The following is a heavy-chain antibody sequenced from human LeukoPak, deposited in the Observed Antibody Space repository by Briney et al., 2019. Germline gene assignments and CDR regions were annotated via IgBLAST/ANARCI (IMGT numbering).Heavy chain of an antibody. CDR2: IYHSGST. CDR3: ARAGQGYCSSASCFLSLDY. J-gene: IGHJ4*02. Sequence: SGTLSLTCAVSGGSISSSNWWSWVRQPPGKGLEWIGEIYHSGSTNYNPSLKSRVTISVDKSKNQFSLKLNSVTAADTAVYYCARAGQGYCSSASCFLSLDYWGQGTLVTVSS. V-gene: IGHV4-4*02. CDR1: GGSISSSNW. D-gene: IGHD2-2*01.